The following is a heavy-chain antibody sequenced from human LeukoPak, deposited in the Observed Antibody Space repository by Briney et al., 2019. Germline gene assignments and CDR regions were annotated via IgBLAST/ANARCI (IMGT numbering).Heavy chain of an antibody. V-gene: IGHV3-23*01. CDR1: GFTFSSYP. D-gene: IGHD1-26*01. J-gene: IGHJ4*02. CDR3: GKYLQTTVGANDY. CDR2: ISGSGGAT. Sequence: PGGSLRLSCAASGFTFSSYPMNRVRQAPGKGLEWVSVISGSGGATFYGDSVQGRFTISRDNSRDTLYLQMSSLRAEDTAVYYCGKYLQTTVGANDYWGQGTLVTVSS.